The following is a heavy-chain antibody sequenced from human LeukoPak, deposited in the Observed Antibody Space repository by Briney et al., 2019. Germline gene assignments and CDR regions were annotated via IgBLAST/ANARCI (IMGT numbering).Heavy chain of an antibody. CDR1: GFTFSNAW. CDR3: TTPDLERYCSSTSCYTQSGFDP. V-gene: IGHV3-15*01. D-gene: IGHD2-2*02. CDR2: IKSKTDGGTT. Sequence: GGSLRLSCAASGFTFSNAWMSWVRQAPGKGLEWVGRIKSKTDGGTTDYAAPVKGRFTISRDDSKNTLYLQMNSLKTEDTAVYYCTTPDLERYCSSTSCYTQSGFDPWGQGTLVTVSS. J-gene: IGHJ5*02.